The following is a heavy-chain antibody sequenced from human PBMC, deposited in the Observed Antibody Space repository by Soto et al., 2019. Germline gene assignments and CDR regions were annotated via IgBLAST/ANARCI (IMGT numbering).Heavy chain of an antibody. CDR2: INPNSGGT. CDR1: GYTFTGYY. Sequence: ASVKVSCKASGYTFTGYYMHWVRQAPGQGLEWMGWINPNSGGTNYAQKFQGWVTMTRDTSISTAYMELSRLRSDDTAVYYCARERVDIVVVPAALDYYYYGMDVWGQGTTVTVSS. J-gene: IGHJ6*02. D-gene: IGHD2-2*01. CDR3: ARERVDIVVVPAALDYYYYGMDV. V-gene: IGHV1-2*04.